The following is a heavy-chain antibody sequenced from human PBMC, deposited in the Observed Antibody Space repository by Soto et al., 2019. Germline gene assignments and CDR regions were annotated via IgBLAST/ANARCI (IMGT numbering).Heavy chain of an antibody. CDR3: ARSSYYDSSGYYFSLPHAEYFQH. D-gene: IGHD3-22*01. Sequence: ASVKVSCKASGYTFTGYYMNWVLQAPGQGLEWMGWINPNSGGTNYAQKFQGRVTMTRDTSISTAYMELSRLRSDDTAVYYCARSSYYDSSGYYFSLPHAEYFQHWGQGTLVTVSS. J-gene: IGHJ1*01. CDR1: GYTFTGYY. V-gene: IGHV1-2*02. CDR2: INPNSGGT.